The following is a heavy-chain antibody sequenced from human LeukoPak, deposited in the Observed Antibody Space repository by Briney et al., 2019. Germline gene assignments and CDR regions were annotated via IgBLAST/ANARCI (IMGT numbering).Heavy chain of an antibody. D-gene: IGHD5-12*01. V-gene: IGHV1-2*02. Sequence: ASVKVSCKASGYTFTDYHLHWVRQAPGQGLEWMGWINLNSGSTKYAHKFQGRVTMTRDTSISTAYMELRRLRSDDTAVFYCARVVKYSGYDLTVDYWGQGTLVTVSS. CDR3: ARVVKYSGYDLTVDY. CDR1: GYTFTDYH. CDR2: INLNSGST. J-gene: IGHJ4*02.